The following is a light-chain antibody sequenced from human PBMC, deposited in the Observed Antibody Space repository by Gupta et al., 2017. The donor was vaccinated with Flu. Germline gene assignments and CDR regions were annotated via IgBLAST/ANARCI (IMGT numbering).Light chain of an antibody. CDR2: KDT. Sequence: SYELTRPSSVSVSPGQTARITCSGDALPKQYASWYQQKPGQAPVLVMYKDTERPLGIPERFSGSSSGTTVALTISGVQAEDEADYYCQSGDNTETYVVFGAGTRLTVL. CDR3: QSGDNTETYVV. CDR1: ALPKQY. V-gene: IGLV3-25*03. J-gene: IGLJ2*01.